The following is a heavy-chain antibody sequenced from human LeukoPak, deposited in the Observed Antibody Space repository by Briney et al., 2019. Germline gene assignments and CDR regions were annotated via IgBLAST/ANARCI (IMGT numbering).Heavy chain of an antibody. CDR1: GFTFTNFA. V-gene: IGHV3-30-3*01. CDR3: ARGGLDRSFDY. CDR2: ISYDGSNK. D-gene: IGHD2-2*03. Sequence: PGRSLRLSCAASGFTFTNFAMHWVRQAPGKGLEWVAVISYDGSNKYYADSVKGRFTISRDNSKNTLYLQMNSLRAEDTAVYYCARGGLDRSFDYWGQGTLVTVSS. J-gene: IGHJ4*02.